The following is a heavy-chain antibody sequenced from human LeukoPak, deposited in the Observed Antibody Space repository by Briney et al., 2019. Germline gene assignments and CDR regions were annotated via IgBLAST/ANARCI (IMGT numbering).Heavy chain of an antibody. Sequence: SETLSLTCTVSGGSISSYYWSWIRQPPGKGLEWIGYIYYSGSTNYNPSLKSRVTISVDTSKYQFSLKLSSVIAADTAVYYCARTTEGYCSSASCFGFSYSYYMDVWGKGTTVTISS. CDR1: GGSISSYY. J-gene: IGHJ6*03. CDR3: ARTTEGYCSSASCFGFSYSYYMDV. V-gene: IGHV4-59*01. D-gene: IGHD2-2*01. CDR2: IYYSGST.